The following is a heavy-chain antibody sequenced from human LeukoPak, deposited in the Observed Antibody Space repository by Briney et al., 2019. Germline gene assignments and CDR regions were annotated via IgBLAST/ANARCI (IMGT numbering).Heavy chain of an antibody. Sequence: PSETLSLTCAVYGGSFSGYYWSWIRQPPGKGLEWIGEINHSGGTNYNPSLKSRVTISVDTSKNQFSLKLSSVTAADTAVYYCARGSSGRRRSQVRTYYFDYWGQGTLVTVSS. CDR2: INHSGGT. V-gene: IGHV4-34*01. CDR1: GGSFSGYY. D-gene: IGHD6-19*01. J-gene: IGHJ4*02. CDR3: ARGSSGRRRSQVRTYYFDY.